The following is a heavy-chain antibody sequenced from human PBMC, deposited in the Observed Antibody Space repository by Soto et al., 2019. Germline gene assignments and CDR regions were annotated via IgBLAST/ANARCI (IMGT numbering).Heavy chain of an antibody. CDR3: ARASSLCFDLLAALDP. D-gene: IGHD3-3*02. CDR2: IYYSGTT. J-gene: IGHJ5*02. V-gene: IGHV4-61*01. CDR1: GHSVSRGSYY. Sequence: TSETLSLTCTVSGHSVSRGSYYWSWIRQLPGKGLEWIRYIYYSGTTKYNPSLRIRLTLSVDTSKNQFSLKLTSVTDADTAEYYCARASSLCFDLLAALDPWGQGTLVTVYS.